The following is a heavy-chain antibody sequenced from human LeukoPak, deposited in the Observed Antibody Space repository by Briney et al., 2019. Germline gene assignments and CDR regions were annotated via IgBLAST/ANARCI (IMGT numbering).Heavy chain of an antibody. CDR2: ITTGDGNT. Sequence: GSLRLSCTASGFTFSSYTMTWVRQAPGKGLKWASTITTGDGNTYYADSVKGRFTVSRDDSKNTLYLQMNSLRAEDTAVYYCAKDGGLWVSAHWGDSWGRGTLVTVSS. D-gene: IGHD7-27*01. CDR3: AKDGGLWVSAHWGDS. CDR1: GFTFSSYT. J-gene: IGHJ4*02. V-gene: IGHV3-23*01.